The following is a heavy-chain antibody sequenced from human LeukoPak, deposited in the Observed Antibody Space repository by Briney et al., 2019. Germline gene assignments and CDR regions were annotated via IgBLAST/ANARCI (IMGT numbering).Heavy chain of an antibody. CDR1: GFTFSSYW. D-gene: IGHD3-22*01. J-gene: IGHJ4*02. V-gene: IGHV3-74*01. CDR2: INSDGSDT. Sequence: PGGSLRLSCAASGFTFSSYWMHWVRQAPGKGLVWVSRINSDGSDTSYADSVKGRFTISRDNAKNTLYLQMNSLRAEDTAVYYCAGASGTDSSGYVQIDYWGQGTLVTVSS. CDR3: AGASGTDSSGYVQIDY.